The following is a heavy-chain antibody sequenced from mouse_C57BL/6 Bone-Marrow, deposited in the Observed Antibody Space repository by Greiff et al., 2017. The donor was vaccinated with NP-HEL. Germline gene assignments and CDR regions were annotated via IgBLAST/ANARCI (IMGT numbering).Heavy chain of an antibody. CDR1: GFTFSDYY. V-gene: IGHV5-12*01. J-gene: IGHJ1*03. D-gene: IGHD2-4*01. CDR2: ISNGGGST. CDR3: ARHRDYYDYDEGYFDV. Sequence: EVMLVESGGGLVQPGGSLKLSCAASGFTFSDYYMYWVRQTPEKRLEWVAYISNGGGSTYYPDTVKGRFTISRDNAKNTLYLQMSRLKSEDTAMYYCARHRDYYDYDEGYFDVWGTGTTVTVSS.